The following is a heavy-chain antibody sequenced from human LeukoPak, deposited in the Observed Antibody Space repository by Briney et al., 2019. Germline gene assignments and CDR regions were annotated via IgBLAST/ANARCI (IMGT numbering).Heavy chain of an antibody. CDR1: GGSFSGYY. CDR2: INHSGST. V-gene: IGHV4-34*01. J-gene: IGHJ4*02. CDR3: ARGGGYCSGGSCYSRH. Sequence: PSETLPLTCAVYGGSFSGYYWSWIRQPPGKGLEWIGEINHSGSTNYNPSLKSRVTISVDTSKNQFSLKLSSVTAADTAVYYCARGGGYCSGGSCYSRHWGQGTLVTVSS. D-gene: IGHD2-15*01.